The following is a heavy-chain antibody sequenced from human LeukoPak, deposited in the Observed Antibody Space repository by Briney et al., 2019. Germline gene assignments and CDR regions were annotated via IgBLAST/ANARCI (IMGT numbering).Heavy chain of an antibody. Sequence: RGSLRLSCAASGFTFSSYGMHWVRQAPGKGLEWVAIISYDGSNKYYADSVKGRFTISRDNSKNTLYLQMNSLRAEDTAVYYCAKRFYYGSGTSPGFDYWGQGTLVTVSS. CDR1: GFTFSSYG. J-gene: IGHJ4*02. CDR3: AKRFYYGSGTSPGFDY. CDR2: ISYDGSNK. V-gene: IGHV3-30*18. D-gene: IGHD3-10*01.